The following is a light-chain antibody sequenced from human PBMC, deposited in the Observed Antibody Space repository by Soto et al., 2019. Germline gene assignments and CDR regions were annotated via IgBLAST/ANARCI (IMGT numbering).Light chain of an antibody. Sequence: DVVMTQSPLSLPVTLGQPASISCRSSQSLIHSDGSTYLSWFQQRPGRSPRRLIYEVSDRDSGVXAXXSGSGSGTDFTLKISRVEAEDVGVYYCMQGTHWPWTFGQGTEVEIK. J-gene: IGKJ1*01. CDR1: QSLIHSDGSTY. CDR2: EVS. V-gene: IGKV2-30*02. CDR3: MQGTHWPWT.